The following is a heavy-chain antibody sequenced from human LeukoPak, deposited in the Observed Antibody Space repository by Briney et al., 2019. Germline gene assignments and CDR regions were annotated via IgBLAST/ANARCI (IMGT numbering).Heavy chain of an antibody. CDR3: TRAGDDYVWEDFDY. Sequence: PGGSLKLSCAASGFIISGSAMHWVRQASGKGLEWVGRIRSKANSYATAYAASVKGRFTSARDDSKNTEYLQMNSLKTEDTAVYYCTRAGDDYVWEDFDYWGQGTLVTVYS. CDR1: GFIISGSA. V-gene: IGHV3-73*01. J-gene: IGHJ4*02. D-gene: IGHD3-16*01. CDR2: IRSKANSYAT.